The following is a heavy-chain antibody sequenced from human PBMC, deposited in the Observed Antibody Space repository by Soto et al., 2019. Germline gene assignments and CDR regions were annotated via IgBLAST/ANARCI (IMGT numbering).Heavy chain of an antibody. CDR1: GFTFGKYA. CDR2: ITGGGGNT. D-gene: IGHD6-19*01. J-gene: IGHJ4*02. CDR3: AKVRHSNAWYYFEY. V-gene: IGHV3-23*01. Sequence: EVQLLESGGGLVQPGGSLRLSCAASGFTFGKYAMSWVRQAPGKGLEWVAIITGGGGNTYYADSVKGRFSISRDNSNDTLYLQMNSLRADDTAVYYCAKVRHSNAWYYFEYWGQGALVTVSS.